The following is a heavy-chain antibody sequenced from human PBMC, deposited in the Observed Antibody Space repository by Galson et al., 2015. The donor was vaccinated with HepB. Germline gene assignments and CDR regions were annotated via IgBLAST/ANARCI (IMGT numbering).Heavy chain of an antibody. CDR1: GLTISSFD. Sequence: SLRLSCAASGLTISSFDIHWVRQAPGKGLEWVGVTSSDGRSEWYGDSVRGRFAVSRDNSRNPVLRQMNGLRREDTALYYCAKDDSVTTGWYAGLDNWGQGTLVTVSP. D-gene: IGHD6-19*01. CDR3: AKDDSVTTGWYAGLDN. V-gene: IGHV3-30*18. J-gene: IGHJ4*02. CDR2: TSSDGRSE.